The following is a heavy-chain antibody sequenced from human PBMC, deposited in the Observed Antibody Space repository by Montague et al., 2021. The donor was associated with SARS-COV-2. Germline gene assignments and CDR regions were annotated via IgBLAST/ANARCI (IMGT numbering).Heavy chain of an antibody. CDR2: ISDSGGGT. J-gene: IGHJ4*02. CDR1: GFTFSSYA. V-gene: IGHV3-23*01. D-gene: IGHD3-22*01. Sequence: SLRLSCAASGFTFSSYAMSWVRQAPGKGLEWVSGISDSGGGTYYXDSVKGRFTISRDNSKNTLYLQMNSLRAEDTAVYYCAKGGERITMIVVVITLADFDYWGQGTLVTVSS. CDR3: AKGGERITMIVVVITLADFDY.